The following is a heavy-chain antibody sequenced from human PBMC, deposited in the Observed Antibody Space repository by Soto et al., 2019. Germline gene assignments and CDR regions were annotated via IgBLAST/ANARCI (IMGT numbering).Heavy chain of an antibody. D-gene: IGHD3-10*01. CDR1: VFSLSTTGVG. V-gene: IGHV2-5*02. CDR3: AQRLPHYGLGRERGNWFEP. CDR2: IYWADDT. J-gene: IGHJ5*02. Sequence: QITLKESGPTLVRPTQTLTLTCTFSVFSLSTTGVGVGWIRQPPGKALEWLALIYWADDTRYSPSLTSRLTITKDTSKNEVILTMTNMDPVDTARYYCAQRLPHYGLGRERGNWFEPWCQGTLVTVSS.